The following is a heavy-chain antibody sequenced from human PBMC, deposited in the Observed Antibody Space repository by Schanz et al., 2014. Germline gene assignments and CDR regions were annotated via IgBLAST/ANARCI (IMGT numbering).Heavy chain of an antibody. J-gene: IGHJ4*02. CDR1: AFIFRSYS. D-gene: IGHD6-13*01. Sequence: EVQLVESGGGLAQPGGSLRLSCAASAFIFRSYSMHWVRQAPGKGLEWVSYISRSSSTIYYADSVRGRFTISRDNAKNSLYLQMNSLRAEDTAVYYCARLDSSSWYPRYWGQGTLVTVSS. CDR3: ARLDSSSWYPRY. CDR2: ISRSSSTI. V-gene: IGHV3-48*01.